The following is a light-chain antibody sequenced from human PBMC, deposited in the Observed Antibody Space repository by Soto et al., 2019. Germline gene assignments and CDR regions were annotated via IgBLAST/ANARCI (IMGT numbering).Light chain of an antibody. CDR2: AAS. Sequence: DIQMTQSPSSLSASVGDRVTITCRASQSISSYLNWYQQKPGKAPKLLIYAASSLQSGVPSRFSGRGSGTDFTLTISSLQPEDFAPYYCQQSYSTPPWTFGQGTKVAIK. V-gene: IGKV1-39*01. CDR1: QSISSY. J-gene: IGKJ1*01. CDR3: QQSYSTPPWT.